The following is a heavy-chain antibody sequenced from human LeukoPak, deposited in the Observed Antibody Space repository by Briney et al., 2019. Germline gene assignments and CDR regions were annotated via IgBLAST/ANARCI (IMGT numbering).Heavy chain of an antibody. Sequence: PSETLSHTCSVSGDSITGYYWGWIRQPPGKGLEWIGNIYYTGNTYYNSSLKNRVTISLDTSKNQFSLKLSSVTAADTAVYYCARELLSGDPSIGNWGQGTLVTVSS. D-gene: IGHD7-27*01. CDR3: ARELLSGDPSIGN. CDR1: GDSITGYY. CDR2: IYYTGNT. J-gene: IGHJ4*02. V-gene: IGHV4-38-2*02.